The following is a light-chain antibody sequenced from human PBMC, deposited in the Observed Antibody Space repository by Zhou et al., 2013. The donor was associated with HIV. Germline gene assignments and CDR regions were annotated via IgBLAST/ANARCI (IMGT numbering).Light chain of an antibody. J-gene: IGKJ5*01. CDR1: QSVSIN. V-gene: IGKV3-15*01. CDR2: GAS. CDR3: QHYNNWPRIT. Sequence: EIVMTQSPATLSVSPGERATLSCRASQSVSINLAWYQQKPGQTPRLLIYGASTRATGIPARFSGSGSGTEFTLTISSLQSEDFAVYFCQHYNNWPRITFGQGTRL.